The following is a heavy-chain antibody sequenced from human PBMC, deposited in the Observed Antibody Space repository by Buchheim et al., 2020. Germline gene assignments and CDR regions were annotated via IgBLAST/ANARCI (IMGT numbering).Heavy chain of an antibody. V-gene: IGHV4-34*12. CDR2: IIHGGST. J-gene: IGHJ5*02. CDR1: DESFSNNY. CDR3: ARSYSNSWTQNDWLDP. Sequence: QVRLQQWGGGLLKPSETLTLTCAVSDESFSNNYWSWIRQPPGKGPEWIGEIIHGGSTHYSSSLESRVTISIDTSKNQVFLKVNSLTAADTAVYYCARSYSNSWTQNDWLDPWCQVTL. D-gene: IGHD6-13*01.